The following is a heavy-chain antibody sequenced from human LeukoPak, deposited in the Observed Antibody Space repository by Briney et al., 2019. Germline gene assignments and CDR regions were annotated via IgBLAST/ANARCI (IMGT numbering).Heavy chain of an antibody. V-gene: IGHV3-53*04. J-gene: IGHJ6*02. CDR1: GFTVSSNY. D-gene: IGHD3-3*01. CDR2: IYSAGGT. Sequence: GGSLRLSCAASGFTVSSNYMTWVRQAPGKGLEWVSLIYSAGGTYYTDSVKGRFTISRHSSKNTLYLQMDSLRGEDTAVYYCARFLGRITISGVVPYGMDVWGQGTAVTVSS. CDR3: ARFLGRITISGVVPYGMDV.